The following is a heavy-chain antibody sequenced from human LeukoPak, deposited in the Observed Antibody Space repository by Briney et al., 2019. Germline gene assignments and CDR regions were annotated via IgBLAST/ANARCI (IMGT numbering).Heavy chain of an antibody. Sequence: GGSVSFSCSASGFTFTNFAMTWVRQAPGKGLEWVSGISGSGASTYYADSVKGRFTISRDNSKNTVYLQMNSLRAEDTAVYYCAKDQSRVGGSKPFDYWGQGTLVSVSS. CDR2: ISGSGAST. CDR1: GFTFTNFA. CDR3: AKDQSRVGGSKPFDY. D-gene: IGHD1-26*01. J-gene: IGHJ4*02. V-gene: IGHV3-23*01.